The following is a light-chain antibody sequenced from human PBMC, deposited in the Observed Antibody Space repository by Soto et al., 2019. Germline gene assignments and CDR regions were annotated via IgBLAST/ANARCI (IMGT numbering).Light chain of an antibody. J-gene: IGKJ1*01. CDR2: DAS. Sequence: DIQMTQSPFTLSASVGDRVTITCRASQSVTTRLAWHQHKPGTAPKVLIYDASNLEPGVPSRFSGSGSGREFTLTISSLQPDDFAAYYCQQYYDYPWTFGQGTK. CDR1: QSVTTR. V-gene: IGKV1-5*01. CDR3: QQYYDYPWT.